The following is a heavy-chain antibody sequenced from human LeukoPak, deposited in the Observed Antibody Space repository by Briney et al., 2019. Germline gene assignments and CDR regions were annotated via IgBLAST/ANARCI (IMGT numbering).Heavy chain of an antibody. J-gene: IGHJ4*02. CDR2: IPYDGSKE. CDR3: AKDWNYYGSGSYYDSWGY. CDR1: GFTFSNYG. V-gene: IGHV3-30*02. Sequence: PGGSLRLSCVASGFTFSNYGMHWVRRAPGKGLEWLSYIPYDGSKEYYADSVKGRFTIFRDNSKNTLFLQMNSLRPEDTAVYYCAKDWNYYGSGSYYDSWGYWGQGTLVTVSS. D-gene: IGHD3-10*01.